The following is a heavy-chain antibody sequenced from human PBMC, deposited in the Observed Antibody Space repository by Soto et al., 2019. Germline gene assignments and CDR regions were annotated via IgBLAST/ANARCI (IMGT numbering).Heavy chain of an antibody. CDR3: ARRGYSYGYYYYGMDV. J-gene: IGHJ6*02. V-gene: IGHV3-33*01. Sequence: GGSLRLSCAASGFTFSSYGMHWVRQAPGKGLEWVAVIWYDGSNKYYADSVKGRFTISRDNSKNTLYLQMNSLRAEDTAVYYCARRGYSYGYYYYGMDVWGQGTTVTVS. CDR1: GFTFSSYG. D-gene: IGHD5-18*01. CDR2: IWYDGSNK.